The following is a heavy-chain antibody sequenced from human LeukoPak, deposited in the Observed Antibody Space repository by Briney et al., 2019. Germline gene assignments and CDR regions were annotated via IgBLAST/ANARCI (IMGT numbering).Heavy chain of an antibody. CDR3: ARDFLTYYYDSSGPDTIDY. Sequence: ASVKVSCKASGYPFSNYDINWVRQAPGQGLEWMGWMNPKSGNTGYGQKFQGRVTMTRVTSITTAYMELRSLRSDDTAVYYCARDFLTYYYDSSGPDTIDYWGQGTLVTVSS. V-gene: IGHV1-8*01. CDR2: MNPKSGNT. D-gene: IGHD3-22*01. J-gene: IGHJ4*02. CDR1: GYPFSNYD.